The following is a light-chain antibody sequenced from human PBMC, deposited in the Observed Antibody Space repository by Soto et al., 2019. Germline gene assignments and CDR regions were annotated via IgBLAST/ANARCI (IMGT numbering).Light chain of an antibody. Sequence: QSALTQPASVSGSPGQSITISCTGTRSDVGGYNYVSWYQQHPGKAPKLMIYDVSNRPSGVSNRFSGSKSGNTASLTISGLQAEDGADYYCSSYTSSSDLDVFGTGTKVTVL. J-gene: IGLJ1*01. CDR3: SSYTSSSDLDV. V-gene: IGLV2-14*01. CDR2: DVS. CDR1: RSDVGGYNY.